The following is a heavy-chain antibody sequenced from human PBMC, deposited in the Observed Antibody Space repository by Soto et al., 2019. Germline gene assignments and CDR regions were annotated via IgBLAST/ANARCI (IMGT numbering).Heavy chain of an antibody. D-gene: IGHD1-26*01. Sequence: QVQLVQSGAEVKKPGSSVKVSCKASGGTFSSYAISWVRQAPGQGLEWMGGIIPIFGTANYAKKFQGRVTITADESTSTAYMERSSLRSEDTAVYYCAKSSVAHYGRDVWGQGTTVTVSS. CDR2: IIPIFGTA. J-gene: IGHJ6*02. V-gene: IGHV1-69*12. CDR1: GGTFSSYA. CDR3: AKSSVAHYGRDV.